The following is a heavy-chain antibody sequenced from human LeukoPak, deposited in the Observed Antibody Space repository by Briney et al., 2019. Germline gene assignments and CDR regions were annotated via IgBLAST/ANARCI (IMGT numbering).Heavy chain of an antibody. V-gene: IGHV3-11*06. J-gene: IGHJ3*02. CDR3: LPLLSRPYVEDGFDI. D-gene: IGHD2/OR15-2a*01. CDR1: GFIVSSNY. CDR2: ISSSSSYT. Sequence: GSLRLSCAASGFIVSSNYMSWVRQAPGKGLEWVSYISSSSSYTKYADSVKGRFTISRDNARNSLYLQMNSLRAEDTAVYYCLPLLSRPYVEDGFDIWGQGTMVTVSS.